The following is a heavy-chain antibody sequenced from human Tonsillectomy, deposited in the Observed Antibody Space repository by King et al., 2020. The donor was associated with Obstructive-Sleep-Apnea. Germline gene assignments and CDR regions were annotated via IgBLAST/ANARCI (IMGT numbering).Heavy chain of an antibody. V-gene: IGHV3-30-3*01. D-gene: IGHD2-2*01. CDR1: GFTFSSFA. CDR3: ARGEGRYIPAAIGLFDP. Sequence: HVQLVESGGGVVQPGRSLRLSCAASGFTFSSFAMHWVRQAPGKGLEWVTVISYDGSNTYYADSVKGRFTISRDNSKNTLYLQMNSLSTEDTAAYYCARGEGRYIPAAIGLFDPWGQGTLVTVSS. CDR2: ISYDGSNT. J-gene: IGHJ5*02.